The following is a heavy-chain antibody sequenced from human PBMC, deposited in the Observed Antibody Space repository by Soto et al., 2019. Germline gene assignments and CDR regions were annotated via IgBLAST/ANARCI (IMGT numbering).Heavy chain of an antibody. Sequence: PGGSLRLSCAASGFTFSSYSMNWVRQAPGKGLEWVSSISSSSSYIYYADSVKGRFTISRDNAKNSLYLQMNSLRAEDTAVYYCARGKVAVPAATTPYYFDYWGQGTLVTVS. CDR2: ISSSSSYI. CDR3: ARGKVAVPAATTPYYFDY. D-gene: IGHD2-2*01. V-gene: IGHV3-21*01. CDR1: GFTFSSYS. J-gene: IGHJ4*02.